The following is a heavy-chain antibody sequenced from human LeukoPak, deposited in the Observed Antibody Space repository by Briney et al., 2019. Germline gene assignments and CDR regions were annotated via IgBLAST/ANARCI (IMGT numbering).Heavy chain of an antibody. CDR3: ARLKIDYYYYYMDV. CDR2: ISSSSSYI. V-gene: IGHV3-21*01. D-gene: IGHD3-22*01. CDR1: GFTFSNAW. J-gene: IGHJ6*03. Sequence: GGSLRLSCAASGFTFSNAWMNWVRQAPGKGLEWVSSISSSSSYIYYADSVKGRFTISRDNAKNSLYLQMNSLRAEDTAVYYCARLKIDYYYYYMDVWGKGTTVTVSS.